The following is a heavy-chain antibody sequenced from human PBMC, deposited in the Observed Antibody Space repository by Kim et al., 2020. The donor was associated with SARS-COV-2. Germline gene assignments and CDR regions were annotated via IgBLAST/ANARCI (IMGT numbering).Heavy chain of an antibody. CDR2: ISSSSSYT. D-gene: IGHD2-8*01. J-gene: IGHJ4*02. V-gene: IGHV3-11*06. CDR3: ARGETRGVCPIGI. Sequence: GGSLRLSCAASGFTFSDFYMSWIRQAPGKGLEWVSYISSSSSYTNYADSVKGRFTISRDNAKNSLYLQMNSLRAEDTAVYYCARGETRGVCPIGIWGQGTLVTVSS. CDR1: GFTFSDFY.